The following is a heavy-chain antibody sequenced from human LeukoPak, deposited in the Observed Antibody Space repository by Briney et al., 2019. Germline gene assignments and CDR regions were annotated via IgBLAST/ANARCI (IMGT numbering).Heavy chain of an antibody. D-gene: IGHD3-16*02. CDR3: AKSVMITFGGVIGAFDI. V-gene: IGHV3-23*01. CDR1: GFTFSSYA. Sequence: GGALRLSCAASGFTFSSYAMSWVRQAPGKGLEGVSAISGSGGSTYYADSVKGQFTISRDNSKNTLYLQMNSLRAEDTAVYYCAKSVMITFGGVIGAFDIWGQGTMVTVSS. CDR2: ISGSGGST. J-gene: IGHJ3*02.